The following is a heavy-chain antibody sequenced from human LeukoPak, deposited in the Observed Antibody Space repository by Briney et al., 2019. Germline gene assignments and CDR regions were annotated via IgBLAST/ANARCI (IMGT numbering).Heavy chain of an antibody. CDR3: AKDHDNTDFYYYFDS. J-gene: IGHJ4*02. CDR1: GFSFDAYA. Sequence: PGGSLILSCAASGFSFDAYAMSWVRQAPGKGLEWVSSISETGRTTSYTDSVKGRFTISRDKSKSTLHLQMNRLRAEDTALYYCAKDHDNTDFYYYFDSWGQGTLVTVSS. V-gene: IGHV3-23*01. CDR2: ISETGRTT. D-gene: IGHD3-10*01.